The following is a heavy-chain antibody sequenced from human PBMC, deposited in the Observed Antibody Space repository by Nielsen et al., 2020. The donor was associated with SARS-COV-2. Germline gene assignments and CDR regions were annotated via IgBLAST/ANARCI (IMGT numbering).Heavy chain of an antibody. CDR1: GYTFTSYD. Sequence: ASVKVSCKASGYTFTSYDINWVRQATGQGLEWMGWMNPNSGNTGYAQKFQGRVTMTRNTSISTAYMELSSLRSEDTAVYYCAKDSGTITMIVVVLEPAFDIWGQGTMVTVSS. CDR3: AKDSGTITMIVVVLEPAFDI. D-gene: IGHD3-22*01. J-gene: IGHJ3*02. CDR2: MNPNSGNT. V-gene: IGHV1-8*01.